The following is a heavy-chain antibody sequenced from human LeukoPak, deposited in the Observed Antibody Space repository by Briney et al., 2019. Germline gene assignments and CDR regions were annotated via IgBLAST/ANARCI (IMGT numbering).Heavy chain of an antibody. J-gene: IGHJ4*02. CDR1: GFSLSTRGMR. CDR2: IDWEDNI. CDR3: ARTSRTGVWYDLDS. V-gene: IGHV2-70*04. D-gene: IGHD6-19*01. Sequence: SGPTLVNPTQTLTLTCTFSGFSLSTRGMRVSWIRQPPGKALEWLALIDWEDNIFYSSSLRARLTISKDTSKNQAALTLTNVDPADTATYYCARTSRTGVWYDLDSWGQGTLVTVSS.